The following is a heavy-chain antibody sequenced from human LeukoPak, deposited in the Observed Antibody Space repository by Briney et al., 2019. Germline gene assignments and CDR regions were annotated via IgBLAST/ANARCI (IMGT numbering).Heavy chain of an antibody. D-gene: IGHD5-18*01. CDR3: ARDFGIRGYSYGYLW. CDR1: GFTFSSYA. Sequence: GRSLRLSCAASGFTFSSYAMHWVRQAPGKGLEWVAVISYDGSNKYYADSVKGRFTISRDNSKNTLYLQMNSLRAEDTAVYYCARDFGIRGYSYGYLWWGQGTLVTVSS. V-gene: IGHV3-30-3*01. CDR2: ISYDGSNK. J-gene: IGHJ4*02.